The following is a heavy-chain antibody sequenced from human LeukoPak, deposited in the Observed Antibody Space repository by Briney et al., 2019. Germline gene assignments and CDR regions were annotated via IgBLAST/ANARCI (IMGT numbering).Heavy chain of an antibody. Sequence: SQTLSLTCAVSGDSISSGGYSWSWIRQPPGKGLEWIGYIYHGGSAYYSPSLKSRANISVDKSKNQFSLKLSSVTAADTAVYYCARYFSGGQFKWFDPWGQGTLVTVSS. J-gene: IGHJ5*02. D-gene: IGHD1-26*01. CDR3: ARYFSGGQFKWFDP. CDR1: GDSISSGGYS. CDR2: IYHGGSA. V-gene: IGHV4-30-2*01.